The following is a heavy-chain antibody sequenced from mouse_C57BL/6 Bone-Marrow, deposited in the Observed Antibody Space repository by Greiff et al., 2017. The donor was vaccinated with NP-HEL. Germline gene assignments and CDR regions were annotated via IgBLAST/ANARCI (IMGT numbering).Heavy chain of an antibody. Sequence: QVQLQQPGAELVRPGTSVKLSCKASGYTFTSYWMHWVKQRPGQGLEWIGVIDPSDSYTNYNQKFKGKATLTVDTSSSTAYMQRSRLTAEDSAVYYGTRREYGSSTMDYWGQGTSVTVSS. V-gene: IGHV1-59*01. D-gene: IGHD1-1*01. J-gene: IGHJ4*01. CDR1: GYTFTSYW. CDR2: IDPSDSYT. CDR3: TRREYGSSTMDY.